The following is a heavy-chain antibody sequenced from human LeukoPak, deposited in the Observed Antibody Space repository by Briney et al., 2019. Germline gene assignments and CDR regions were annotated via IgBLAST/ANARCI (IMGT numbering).Heavy chain of an antibody. CDR3: ARDNWGSIDH. CDR1: GFTFSRYS. Sequence: KAGGSLRLSCAASGFTFSRYSMNWVRQAAGRGLEWVSSIDFTSRYIYNADSVKGRFTTSRDNAKNSLDLQMNSLKVEDTAVYYCARDNWGSIDHWGQGILVTVSS. D-gene: IGHD7-27*01. CDR2: IDFTSRYI. J-gene: IGHJ4*02. V-gene: IGHV3-21*01.